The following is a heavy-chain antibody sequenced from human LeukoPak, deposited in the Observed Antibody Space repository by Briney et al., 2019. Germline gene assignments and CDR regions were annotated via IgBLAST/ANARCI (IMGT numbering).Heavy chain of an antibody. V-gene: IGHV3-23*01. Sequence: GGSLRLSCAASGFIFSNYAMSWVRQVPGRGLEWVSTISSRGDSTYVSDSVKGRFTISRDNSKNSLYLQMNTVRAEDTAVYYCVKGPRPDITVAHTVENWGQGTLVTVSS. CDR1: GFIFSNYA. CDR2: ISSRGDST. D-gene: IGHD6-19*01. J-gene: IGHJ4*02. CDR3: VKGPRPDITVAHTVEN.